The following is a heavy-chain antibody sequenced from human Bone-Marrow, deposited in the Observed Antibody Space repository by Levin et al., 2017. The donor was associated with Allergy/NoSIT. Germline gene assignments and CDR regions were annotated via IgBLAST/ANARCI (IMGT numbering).Heavy chain of an antibody. D-gene: IGHD5-12*01. V-gene: IGHV3-30*18. CDR3: AKSGPAVATTHYYYDYYMDG. CDR2: ISFDGSQK. Sequence: GGSLRLSCAASGFTFTSYGMHWVRQAPGKGLEWVAVISFDGSQKYYADSVKGRFTISRDNSENTLYLQMSILRAEDSALYYCAKSGPAVATTHYYYDYYMDGWGKGTTVTVS. J-gene: IGHJ6*03. CDR1: GFTFTSYG.